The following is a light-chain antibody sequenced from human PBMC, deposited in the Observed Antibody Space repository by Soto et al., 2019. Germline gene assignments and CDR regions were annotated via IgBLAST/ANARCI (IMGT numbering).Light chain of an antibody. CDR3: QQRSNWPYT. V-gene: IGKV3-11*01. Sequence: EIVLTQSPATLSLSPGERATLSCRASQSVSSYLAWYQQKPGQAPRLLIYDASNRATGISARFSGSGSGTDFTLTISSLEPEDFAVYYCQQRSNWPYTFGQATMLEIK. CDR2: DAS. CDR1: QSVSSY. J-gene: IGKJ2*01.